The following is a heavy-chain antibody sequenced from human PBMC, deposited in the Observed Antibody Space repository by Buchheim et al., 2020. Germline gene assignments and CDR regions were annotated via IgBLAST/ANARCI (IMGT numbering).Heavy chain of an antibody. CDR2: IYYSGST. J-gene: IGHJ6*02. D-gene: IGHD3-10*01. V-gene: IGHV4-30-4*01. CDR1: GGSISSGDYY. Sequence: QVQLQESGPGLVKPSQTLSLTCTVSGGSISSGDYYWSWIRQPPGKGLEWIGYIYYSGSTYSTPSLKSRVTLSVDTSKNQFFLKLSSVTAADTAVYYCARNEAVREVIGGMDVWGQGTT. CDR3: ARNEAVREVIGGMDV.